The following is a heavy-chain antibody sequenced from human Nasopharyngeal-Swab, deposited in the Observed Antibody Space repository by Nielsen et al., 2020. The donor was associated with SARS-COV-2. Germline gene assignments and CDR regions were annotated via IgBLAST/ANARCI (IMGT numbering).Heavy chain of an antibody. V-gene: IGHV3-23*01. CDR3: AKDYYDSSGYYDV. D-gene: IGHD3-22*01. Sequence: GESLKISCAASGFTFSRYAKSLVRQAPGKGLEWVSAISGSGGSTYYADSVKGRFTISRDHSKNTLYLQMNSLRAEDTAVYYCAKDYYDSSGYYDVWGQGTLVTVSS. J-gene: IGHJ4*02. CDR1: GFTFSRYA. CDR2: ISGSGGST.